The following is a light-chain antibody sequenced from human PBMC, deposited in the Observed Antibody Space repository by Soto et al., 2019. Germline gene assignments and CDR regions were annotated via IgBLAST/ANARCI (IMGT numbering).Light chain of an antibody. CDR3: KQYNTWPVT. CDR2: GAS. CDR1: QSISSY. J-gene: IGKJ1*01. V-gene: IGKV3-15*01. Sequence: ESVLTEAPGIHSLSPGEGATLSGRASQSISSYLAWYKQKPGQAPRLLIYGASTRATGIPDRFSGSGYGTEFTLTTRPLQPADFAAYYCKQYNTWPVTFGQGTKVDIK.